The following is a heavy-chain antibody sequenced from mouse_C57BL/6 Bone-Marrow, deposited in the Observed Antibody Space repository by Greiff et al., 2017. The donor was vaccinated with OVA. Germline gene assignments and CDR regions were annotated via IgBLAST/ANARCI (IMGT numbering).Heavy chain of an antibody. CDR1: GYTFTSYW. CDR2: IHPSDSDT. V-gene: IGHV1-74*01. J-gene: IGHJ3*01. D-gene: IGHD1-1*01. Sequence: QVQLQQPGAELVKPGASVKVSCKASGYTFTSYWMHWVKQRPGQGLEWIGRIHPSDSDTNYNQKFKGKATLTVDKSSSTAYMQLSSVTSEDSAVYCCEIGDYGSSYGFAYWGQGALVTVAA. CDR3: EIGDYGSSYGFAY.